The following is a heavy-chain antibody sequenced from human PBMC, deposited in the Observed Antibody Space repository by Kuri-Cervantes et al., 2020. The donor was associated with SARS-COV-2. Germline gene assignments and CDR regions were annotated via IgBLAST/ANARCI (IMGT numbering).Heavy chain of an antibody. D-gene: IGHD3-22*01. V-gene: IGHV1-2*04. CDR2: INPNSGGT. CDR3: ARSTSFRRLVVISQGGVFDI. Sequence: ASVKVSCKASGYTFTGYYMHWVRQAPGQGLEWMGWINPNSGGTNYAQKFQGWVTMTRDTSISTVYMELSRLRSDDTAVYYCARSTSFRRLVVISQGGVFDIWGKGTMVTVSS. CDR1: GYTFTGYY. J-gene: IGHJ3*02.